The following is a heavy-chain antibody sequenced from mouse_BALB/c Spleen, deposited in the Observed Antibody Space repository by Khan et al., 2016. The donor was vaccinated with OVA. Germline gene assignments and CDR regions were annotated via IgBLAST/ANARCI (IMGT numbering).Heavy chain of an antibody. J-gene: IGHJ3*01. V-gene: IGHV3-2*02. CDR3: ARGRAY. D-gene: IGHD3-3*01. CDR1: GYSITSDYA. CDR2: IHYSGST. Sequence: EVQLQESGPGLVKPSQSLSLTCTVTGYSITSDYAWNWIRQFPGNKLEWMGYIHYSGSTSYIPSLKSRISITRDPSKNQFFLHLNSVTSEDTATDYCARGRAYWGQGTLVTVSA.